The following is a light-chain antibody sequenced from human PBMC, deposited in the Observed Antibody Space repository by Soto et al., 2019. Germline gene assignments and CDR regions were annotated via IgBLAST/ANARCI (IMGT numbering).Light chain of an antibody. CDR3: GTWDSSLSAVV. CDR1: SSNIGNNY. Sequence: QSVLTQGPSVSAAPRQKVTISCSGSSSNIGNNYVSWYQQLPGTAPKLLIYDNNNRPSGIPDRFSGSKSGTSATLGITGLQTGDEADYYCGTWDSSLSAVVFGGGTKLTVL. CDR2: DNN. V-gene: IGLV1-51*01. J-gene: IGLJ3*02.